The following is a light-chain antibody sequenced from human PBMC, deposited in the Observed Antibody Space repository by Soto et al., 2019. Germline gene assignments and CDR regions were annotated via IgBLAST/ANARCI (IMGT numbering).Light chain of an antibody. CDR2: GAS. CDR1: ESVSNN. CDR3: QQYGNSPPGT. V-gene: IGKV3-15*01. Sequence: EIVMTQAPATLSLSPGGRATLSCRASESVSNNLAWYQQKAGQAPRLLIYGASTRATGIPARFSGSGSGTEFTLTISSLQSEDFAVYFCQQYGNSPPGTFGQGTRLEIK. J-gene: IGKJ5*01.